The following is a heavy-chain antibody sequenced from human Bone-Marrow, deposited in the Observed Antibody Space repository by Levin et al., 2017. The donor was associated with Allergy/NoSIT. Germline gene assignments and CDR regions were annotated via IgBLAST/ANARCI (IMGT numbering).Heavy chain of an antibody. D-gene: IGHD4/OR15-4a*01. V-gene: IGHV4-59*01. J-gene: IGHJ6*02. Sequence: SETLSLTCTVSGGSINSFYWNWIRQPPGKRLEWIGYIFDTGTTNYNPSLKSRVTISLATSKRRFSLRLTSVTAADTAMYYCARRGRRWESLGPGNDYDGMDVWGQGSRVTVSS. CDR2: IFDTGTT. CDR1: GGSINSFY. CDR3: ARRGRRWESLGPGNDYDGMDV.